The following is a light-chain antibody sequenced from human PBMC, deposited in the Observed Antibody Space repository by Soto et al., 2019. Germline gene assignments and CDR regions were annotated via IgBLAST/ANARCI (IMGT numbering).Light chain of an antibody. CDR1: SSNIGSNI. V-gene: IGLV1-44*01. J-gene: IGLJ2*01. CDR3: AAWDDRLNGPVV. Sequence: QAVVTQPPSASGTPGQRVTISCSGSSSNIGSNIVNWYQQLPGTAPKLLIYNDDRRPSGVPDRFSGSKSGTSASLAISGLQSEDEADYYCAAWDDRLNGPVVFGGGTKVTVL. CDR2: NDD.